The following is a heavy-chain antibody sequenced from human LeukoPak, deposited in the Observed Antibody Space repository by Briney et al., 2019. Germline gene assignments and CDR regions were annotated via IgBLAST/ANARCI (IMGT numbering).Heavy chain of an antibody. V-gene: IGHV3-23*01. CDR1: RFTFSSYA. D-gene: IGHD5-24*01. CDR3: ARRYMATSAEDFDY. CDR2: ISGGGGST. Sequence: GGSLRLSCAASRFTFSSYAMSWVRQAPGKGLEWVSAISGGGGSTYYADSVTGRFTISRDNSKNTLYLQMNSLRAEDTAVYYCARRYMATSAEDFDYWGQGTLVTVSS. J-gene: IGHJ4*02.